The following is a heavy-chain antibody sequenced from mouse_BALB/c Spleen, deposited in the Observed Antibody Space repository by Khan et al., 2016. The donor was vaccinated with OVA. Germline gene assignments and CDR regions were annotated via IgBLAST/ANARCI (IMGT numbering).Heavy chain of an antibody. CDR1: GFNIKDTY. V-gene: IGHV14-3*02. Sequence: EVQLQESGAELVKPGASVKLSCTASGFNIKDTYMPWVKQRPEQGLEWIGRIDPANGNTKYDPKFQGKATITADTSSNTAYLQLSSLTCEDTAVNYCARSGGFYYGYYGGQGTTLTVSS. D-gene: IGHD1-2*01. CDR3: ARSGGFYYGYY. J-gene: IGHJ2*01. CDR2: IDPANGNT.